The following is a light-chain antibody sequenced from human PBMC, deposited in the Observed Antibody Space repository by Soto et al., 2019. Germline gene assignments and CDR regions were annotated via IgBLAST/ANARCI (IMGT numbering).Light chain of an antibody. Sequence: DIQMTQSPSSLSASIGDRVTISCRASQDISRFLSWYQQKPGKLPKLLIYTSSTLQSGVPSRFSGSGFGTDFTLTISSLQPEDVATYYCQQYNTYRTFGRGTRVEI. CDR1: QDISRF. CDR3: QQYNTYRT. J-gene: IGKJ1*01. CDR2: TSS. V-gene: IGKV1-27*01.